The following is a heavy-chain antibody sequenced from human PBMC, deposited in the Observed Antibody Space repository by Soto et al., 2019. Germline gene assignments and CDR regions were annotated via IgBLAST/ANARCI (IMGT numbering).Heavy chain of an antibody. D-gene: IGHD6-13*01. CDR1: GFTFSNAW. V-gene: IGHV3-15*01. CDR2: IKSKTDGGTT. J-gene: IGHJ4*02. CDR3: TTGPPQLVFDY. Sequence: PGGSLRLSCAASGFTFSNAWMSWVRQAPGKGLEWVGRIKSKTDGGTTDYAAPVKGRFTISRDDSKNTLYLQMNSLKTEDTAVYYGTTGPPQLVFDYWGQGTLVTVSS.